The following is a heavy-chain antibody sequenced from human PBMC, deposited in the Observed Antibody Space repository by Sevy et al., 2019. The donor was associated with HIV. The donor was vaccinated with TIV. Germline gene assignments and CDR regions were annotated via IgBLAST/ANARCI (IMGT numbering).Heavy chain of an antibody. CDR3: ARDNDYCIDANCPLYGMDV. D-gene: IGHD3-3*01. J-gene: IGHJ6*02. V-gene: IGHV1-2*02. CDR1: GYTFTGYY. CDR2: INSYSGGT. Sequence: GESLKISCKASGYTFTGYYIHWVRQAPGQGLEWMGWINSYSGGTNFAQKFHGRVTMTRDTSINTAYMELSRLRFDDTAVYYCARDNDYCIDANCPLYGMDVWGQGTTVTVSS.